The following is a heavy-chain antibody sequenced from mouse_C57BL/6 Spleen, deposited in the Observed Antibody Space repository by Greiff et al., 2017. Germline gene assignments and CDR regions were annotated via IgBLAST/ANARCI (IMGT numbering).Heavy chain of an antibody. J-gene: IGHJ2*01. Sequence: QVQLQQPGAELVKPGASVKMSCKASGYTFTSYWITWVKPRPGQGLEWLGDIYPGSGSTNYNEKFKSKATLTVDTSSSTAYMQLSSLTSEDSAVYYCARSWGYYVDYWGQGTTLTVSS. V-gene: IGHV1-55*01. CDR1: GYTFTSYW. CDR3: ARSWGYYVDY. CDR2: IYPGSGST.